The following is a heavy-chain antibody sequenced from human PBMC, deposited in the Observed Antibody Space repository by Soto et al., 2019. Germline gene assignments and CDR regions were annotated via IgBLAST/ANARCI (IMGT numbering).Heavy chain of an antibody. CDR2: IKEDGSEA. CDR3: ARAGYNWNDGGLRWFDP. D-gene: IGHD1-1*01. V-gene: IGHV3-7*02. CDR1: GFTFSGYW. J-gene: IGHJ5*02. Sequence: GGSLRLSCAASGFTFSGYWMTWVRQAPGKRLEWVGNIKEDGSEAYYVDSVKGRFTTSRDNAKNSLYLQMNSLRAADTAVYYCARAGYNWNDGGLRWFDPWGQGTLVTVSS.